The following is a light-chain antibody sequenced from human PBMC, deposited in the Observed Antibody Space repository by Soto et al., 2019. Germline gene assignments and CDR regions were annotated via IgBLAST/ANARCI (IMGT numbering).Light chain of an antibody. Sequence: DTQMTQSPSTLSSSLGDRVTIICRASQSISTLLAWYQQKPGKAPKLLISGASSLESGVPSRFIGSGSGTEFTLTIRSMKPDDFATDYCQQYYTHSTFGQGTKVDIK. CDR1: QSISTL. CDR3: QQYYTHST. CDR2: GAS. J-gene: IGKJ1*01. V-gene: IGKV1-5*02.